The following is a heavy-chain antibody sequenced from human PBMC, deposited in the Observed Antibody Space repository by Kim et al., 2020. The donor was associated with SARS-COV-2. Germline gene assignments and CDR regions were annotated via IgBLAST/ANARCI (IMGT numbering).Heavy chain of an antibody. V-gene: IGHV4-39*01. CDR3: AAVLGYCSSTSCQTDYYGMDV. J-gene: IGHJ6*02. CDR2: IYYSGST. D-gene: IGHD2-2*01. Sequence: SETLSLTCTVSGGSISSSSYYWGWIRQPPGKGLEWIGSIYYSGSTYYNPSLKSRVTISVDTSKNQFSLKLSSVTAADTAVYYCAAVLGYCSSTSCQTDYYGMDVWGQGTTVTVSS. CDR1: GGSISSSSYY.